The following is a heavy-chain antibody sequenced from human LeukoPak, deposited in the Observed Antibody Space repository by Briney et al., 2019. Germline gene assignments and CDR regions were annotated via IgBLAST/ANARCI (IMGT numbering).Heavy chain of an antibody. CDR2: ISYDGSNK. CDR3: AKDYLNYYGSGIYRGYFDY. Sequence: PGGSLRLSCAASGFTFSSYGMHWVRQAPGKGLEWVAVISYDGSNKYYADSVKGRSTISRDNSENTLYLQMNSLRVEDTALYYCAKDYLNYYGSGIYRGYFDYWGQGTLVTVSS. CDR1: GFTFSSYG. V-gene: IGHV3-30*18. D-gene: IGHD3-10*01. J-gene: IGHJ4*02.